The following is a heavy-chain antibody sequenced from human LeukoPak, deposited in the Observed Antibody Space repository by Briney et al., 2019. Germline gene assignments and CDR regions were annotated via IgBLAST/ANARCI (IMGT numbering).Heavy chain of an antibody. CDR2: ISTIGGSS. CDR1: GFTFSSYA. CDR3: AIMHPYYDGSGYWVQ. V-gene: IGHV3-23*01. D-gene: IGHD3-22*01. J-gene: IGHJ4*02. Sequence: PGESLRLSCAASGFTFSSYAMSWVRQAPGKGLEWVSGISTIGGSSSYADSVKGRFTISRDNPRNTLSMQMNSLRAEDTARYYCAIMHPYYDGSGYWVQWGQGTLVTVSS.